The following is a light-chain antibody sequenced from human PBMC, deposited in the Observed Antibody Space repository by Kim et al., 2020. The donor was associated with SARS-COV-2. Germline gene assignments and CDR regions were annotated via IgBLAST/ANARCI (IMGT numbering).Light chain of an antibody. V-gene: IGKV1-39*01. CDR2: AAS. CDR1: QSIGTR. J-gene: IGKJ4*01. CDR3: QQSHSTPWLT. Sequence: SLGDRITTACRARQSIGTRLNWYQQRPGKAPKLLIYAASSLQSGVPSRFSGTGSGTDFTLTISSLQPEDFATYYCQQSHSTPWLTFGGGTKVDIK.